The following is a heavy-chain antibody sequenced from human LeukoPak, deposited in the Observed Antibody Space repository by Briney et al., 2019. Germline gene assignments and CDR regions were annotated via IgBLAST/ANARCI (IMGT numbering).Heavy chain of an antibody. CDR1: GGSISSGSYY. CDR2: IYTSGST. CDR3: VSHYGSGTFYSPFDY. J-gene: IGHJ4*02. V-gene: IGHV4-61*02. Sequence: SETLSLTCTVSGGSISSGSYYWSWIRQPAGKGLEWIGRIYTSGSTNYNPSLKSRVTISLDTSKSQFSLKLNSVTAADTAVYYCVSHYGSGTFYSPFDYWGQGTLVTVSS. D-gene: IGHD3-10*01.